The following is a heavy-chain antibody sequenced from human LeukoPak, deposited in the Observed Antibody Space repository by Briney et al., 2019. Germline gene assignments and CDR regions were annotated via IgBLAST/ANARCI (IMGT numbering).Heavy chain of an antibody. CDR3: AKEFLAYDAFDV. V-gene: IGHV3-9*01. Sequence: PGRSLRLSCAASGFTFDDYAMHWVRQAPGKGLEWVSGISWNSGSIGYVDSVKGRFTISRDNAKNSLYLQMGSLRPEDTALYYCAKEFLAYDAFDVWGQGTMVTVSS. CDR1: GFTFDDYA. J-gene: IGHJ3*01. CDR2: ISWNSGSI.